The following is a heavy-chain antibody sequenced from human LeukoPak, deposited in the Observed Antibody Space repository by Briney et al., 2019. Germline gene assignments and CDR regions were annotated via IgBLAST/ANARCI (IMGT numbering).Heavy chain of an antibody. Sequence: SETLSLTCAVSGGSISSYYWSWIRQPPGKGLEWIGYIYYTGSTNYNPSLKSRVTISLDTSKNQFSLKLSSVTAADTAVYYCASLYSGSYDTGSFDYFNYWGQGTLVTVSS. J-gene: IGHJ4*02. CDR3: ASLYSGSYDTGSFDYFNY. V-gene: IGHV4-59*01. CDR2: IYYTGST. D-gene: IGHD1-26*01. CDR1: GGSISSYY.